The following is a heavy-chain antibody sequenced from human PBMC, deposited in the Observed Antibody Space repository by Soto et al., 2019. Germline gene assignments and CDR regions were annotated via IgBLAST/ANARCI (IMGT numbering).Heavy chain of an antibody. CDR1: GYTFTNYD. J-gene: IGHJ4*02. V-gene: IGHV1-8*01. Sequence: QVHLVQSGAEVKKPGASVIVSCKASGYTFTNYDINWVRQAPGQGLEWMGWMNPNSDNTGYAEKFQGRVTMTRNTSISTAYMELSSLRSEETAVYYCARAYCGGDCYPDYWGQGTLVSVSS. D-gene: IGHD2-21*02. CDR3: ARAYCGGDCYPDY. CDR2: MNPNSDNT.